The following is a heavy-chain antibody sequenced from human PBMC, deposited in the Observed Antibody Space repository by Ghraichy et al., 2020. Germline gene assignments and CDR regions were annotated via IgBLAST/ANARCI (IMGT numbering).Heavy chain of an antibody. CDR1: GFTFSAYS. D-gene: IGHD2-8*02. CDR2: INITSNNV. Sequence: GESLNISCTASGFTFSAYSMNWVRQAPGKGLEWVSYINITSNNVFYPDSVKGRFTISRDDAKNSLYLQMNSLRAEDTAIYYCVRDYRWSFDYWGQGALVTVSS. CDR3: VRDYRWSFDY. V-gene: IGHV3-48*01. J-gene: IGHJ4*02.